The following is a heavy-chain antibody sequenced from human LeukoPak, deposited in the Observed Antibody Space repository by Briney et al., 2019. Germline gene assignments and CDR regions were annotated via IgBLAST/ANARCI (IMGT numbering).Heavy chain of an antibody. V-gene: IGHV3-23*01. Sequence: GGSLRLSCAASGFTFSSYGMSWVRQAPGKGLGWVSAISGSGGSTYYADSVKGRFTISRDNSKNTLYLQMNSLRAEDTAVYYCAIGGDWNPAGGDYWGQGTLVTVSS. CDR1: GFTFSSYG. CDR3: AIGGDWNPAGGDY. CDR2: ISGSGGST. D-gene: IGHD2-21*02. J-gene: IGHJ4*02.